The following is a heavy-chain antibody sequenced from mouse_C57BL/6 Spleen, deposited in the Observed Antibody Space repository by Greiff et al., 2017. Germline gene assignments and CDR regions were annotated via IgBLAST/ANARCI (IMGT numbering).Heavy chain of an antibody. D-gene: IGHD1-1*01. CDR3: ARTSISYYGSSFYAMDY. CDR1: GYTFTSYW. V-gene: IGHV1-64*01. J-gene: IGHJ4*01. Sequence: VQLQQPGAELVKPGASVKLSCKASGYTFTSYWMHWVKQRPGQGLEWIGMIHPNSGSTNYNEKFKSKATLTVDKSSSTAYMQLSSLTSEDSAVYYCARTSISYYGSSFYAMDYWGQGTSVTVSS. CDR2: IHPNSGST.